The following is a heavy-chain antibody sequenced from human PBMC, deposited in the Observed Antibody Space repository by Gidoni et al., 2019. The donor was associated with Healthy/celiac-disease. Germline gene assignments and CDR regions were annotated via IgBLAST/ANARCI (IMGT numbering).Heavy chain of an antibody. CDR1: GATFRSYA. Sequence: QVQLVQSGAEVKKPGSSVKVSCKASGATFRSYAISRVRQAPGQGLEWRGGIIPIFGTANYEQKFQGRVTITADESTSTAYMELSSRRSEDTAVYYCARAEEYYGSGSYEDVWGQGTTVTVSS. J-gene: IGHJ6*02. V-gene: IGHV1-69*01. CDR2: IIPIFGTA. D-gene: IGHD3-10*01. CDR3: ARAEEYYGSGSYEDV.